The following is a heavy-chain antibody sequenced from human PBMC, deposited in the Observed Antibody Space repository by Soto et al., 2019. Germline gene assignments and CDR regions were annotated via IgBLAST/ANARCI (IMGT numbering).Heavy chain of an antibody. V-gene: IGHV4-4*07. CDR2: IYTSAST. J-gene: IGHJ6*02. CDR1: GASVNTYS. Sequence: PSETLSLTCTVSGASVNTYSWSWIRQPAGKGLEWIGRIYTSASTSYSPSLKGRLTLSVDTSKNQVSLKLTSVTAADTAIYYCAKDREEGYNFYYGMDVWGQGATVTVSS. CDR3: AKDREEGYNFYYGMDV. D-gene: IGHD3-10*01.